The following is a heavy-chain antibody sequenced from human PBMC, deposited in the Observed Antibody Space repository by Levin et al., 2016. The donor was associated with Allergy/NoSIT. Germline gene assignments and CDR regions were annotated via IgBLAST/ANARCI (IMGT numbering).Heavy chain of an antibody. D-gene: IGHD3-10*01. Sequence: VRQMPGKGLEWVGFIRRRAEGGTAEFAASVKGRFTMSRDDSKNTAYLQMNSLKTEDTAVYYCTRDPPPFGWGQGTLVTVSS. CDR3: TRDPPPFG. V-gene: IGHV3-49*02. CDR2: IRRRAEGGTA. J-gene: IGHJ4*02.